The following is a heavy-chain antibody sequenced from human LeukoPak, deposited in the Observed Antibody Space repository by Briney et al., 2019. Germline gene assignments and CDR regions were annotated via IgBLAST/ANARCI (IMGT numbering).Heavy chain of an antibody. V-gene: IGHV4-34*01. J-gene: IGHJ3*02. CDR3: ARDLSRRGLRYFDSSADDPVTHAFDI. CDR2: INHSGST. Sequence: SETLSLTCAVYGGSFSGYYWSWIRQPPGKGLEWIGEINHSGSTNYNPSLKSRVTISVDTSKNQFSLKLSSVTAADTAVYYCARDLSRRGLRYFDSSADDPVTHAFDIWGQGTMVTVSS. CDR1: GGSFSGYY. D-gene: IGHD3-9*01.